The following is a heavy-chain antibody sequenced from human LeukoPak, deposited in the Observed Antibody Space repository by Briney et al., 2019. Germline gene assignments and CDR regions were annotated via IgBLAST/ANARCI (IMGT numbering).Heavy chain of an antibody. V-gene: IGHV4-59*01. CDR1: GGSFSGYY. CDR3: ARGSDSSSEFDY. Sequence: SETLSLTCAVYGGSFSGYYWSWIRQPPGKGLEWIGYIYYSGSTNYNPSLKSRVTISVDTSKNQFSLKLSSVTAADTAVYYCARGSDSSSEFDYWGQGTLVTVSS. D-gene: IGHD3-22*01. J-gene: IGHJ4*02. CDR2: IYYSGST.